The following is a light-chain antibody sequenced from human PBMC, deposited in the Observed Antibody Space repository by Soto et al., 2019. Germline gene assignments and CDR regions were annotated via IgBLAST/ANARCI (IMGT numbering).Light chain of an antibody. J-gene: IGKJ1*01. Sequence: ETVMTQSPATLSVSPGESATLSCRASQSVSSNLAWYQQKGGQVPRLLIYGASTRATGIPARFSGSGSGTQFTLTISSLQSEDFAVYYCQQYKNWPPWTFGQGTKVEIK. CDR2: GAS. V-gene: IGKV3-15*01. CDR1: QSVSSN. CDR3: QQYKNWPPWT.